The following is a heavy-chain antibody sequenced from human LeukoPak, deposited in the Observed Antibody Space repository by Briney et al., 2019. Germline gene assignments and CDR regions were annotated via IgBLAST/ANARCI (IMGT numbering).Heavy chain of an antibody. CDR1: GFTFSNYA. CDR2: ISPSNISS. D-gene: IGHD6-19*01. Sequence: GGSLRLSFAASGFTFSNYAITWFRQAPGKGLKWFSSISPSNISSYYADSVRGRFTISRDNSKNTLYLQMNSLRAEDTAVYYCASSSQQWLVQDAFGIWGQGTMVTVSS. J-gene: IGHJ3*02. V-gene: IGHV3-23*01. CDR3: ASSSQQWLVQDAFGI.